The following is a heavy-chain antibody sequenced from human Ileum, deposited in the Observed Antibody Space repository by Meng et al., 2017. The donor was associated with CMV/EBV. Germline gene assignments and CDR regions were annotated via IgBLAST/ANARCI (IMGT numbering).Heavy chain of an antibody. V-gene: IGHV3-72*01. CDR2: IRSKGSRYRT. Sequence: GGSLRLSCVGSGYTFSVNYMDWVRQAPGKGLEWVGRIRSKGSRYRTEYAASVRGRFTISRDDSQNSIYLQVSSLKIEDTAMYYCARSVDGTVDYWGHGTLVTVSS. CDR1: GYTFSVNY. J-gene: IGHJ4*01. CDR3: ARSVDGTVDY. D-gene: IGHD6-19*01.